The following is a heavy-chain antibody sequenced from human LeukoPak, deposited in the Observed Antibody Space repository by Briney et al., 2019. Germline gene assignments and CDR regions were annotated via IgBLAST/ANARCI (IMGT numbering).Heavy chain of an antibody. CDR1: GFTFSSYW. CDR3: ARPTAATSLSSSFQH. J-gene: IGHJ1*01. V-gene: IGHV3-74*01. D-gene: IGHD6-6*01. CDR2: INTDGSSR. Sequence: GGSLRLSCAASGFTFSSYWMHWVRQALGKGLVWVSRINTDGSSRTYADSVKGRFTISRDNAKNTLYLEMNSLRAEDTAVYYCARPTAATSLSSSFQHWGQGTLVTVSS.